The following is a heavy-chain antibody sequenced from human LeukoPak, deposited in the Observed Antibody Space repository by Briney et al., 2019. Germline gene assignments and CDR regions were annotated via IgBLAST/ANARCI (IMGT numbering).Heavy chain of an antibody. J-gene: IGHJ4*02. CDR2: INPNSGGT. Sequence: RASVKVSCKASGYTFTGYYMHWVRQAPGQGLEWMGWINPNSGGTNYAQKFQGRVTMTRDTSISTAYMELSRLRSDDTAVYYCAKGDPVMTATSYDRWGQGTLVTVSS. CDR3: AKGDPVMTATSYDR. D-gene: IGHD2-21*02. V-gene: IGHV1-2*02. CDR1: GYTFTGYY.